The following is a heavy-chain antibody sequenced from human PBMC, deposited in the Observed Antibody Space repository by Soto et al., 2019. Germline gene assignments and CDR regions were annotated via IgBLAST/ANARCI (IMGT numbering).Heavy chain of an antibody. J-gene: IGHJ4*02. V-gene: IGHV1-18*01. CDR1: GYTFTSYG. CDR2: ISTYNGNT. D-gene: IGHD5-12*01. Sequence: ASVKVSCQTSGYTFTSYGISWVRQAPGQGLEWMGWISTYNGNTNYAQKLQGRVTMTTDTSTSTAYMELRSLRSDDTAVYYCAVSSGYEFDYWGQGTPVTVSS. CDR3: AVSSGYEFDY.